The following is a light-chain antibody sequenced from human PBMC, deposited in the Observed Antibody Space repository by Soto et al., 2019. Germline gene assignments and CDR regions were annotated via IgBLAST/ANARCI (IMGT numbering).Light chain of an antibody. Sequence: DIQMTQSPSPRSASVGDRVTITCRASQIIGYYLSWFQQRPGRAPKVLIYAASSLSSGVPSRFNGSGSGTEFTLTINSLEPEDFATYFCQQYNSFSLITFGQGTRLEIK. J-gene: IGKJ5*01. CDR3: QQYNSFSLIT. V-gene: IGKV1-39*01. CDR1: QIIGYY. CDR2: AAS.